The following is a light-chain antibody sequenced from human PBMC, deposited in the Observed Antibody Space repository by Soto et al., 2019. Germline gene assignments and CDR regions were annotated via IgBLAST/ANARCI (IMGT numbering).Light chain of an antibody. CDR1: QSVSSN. CDR3: PHYNSWPRA. J-gene: IGKJ1*01. CDR2: CAS. V-gene: IGKV3-15*01. Sequence: EIVMTQSPATLSVSPGERATLSCRASQSVSSNLGWLQHKPGQAPRILIYCASTRAPGDPARFSGSGSGTEFPLNISSLQSEDFAVYQCPHYNSWPRAFGQGTKVESK.